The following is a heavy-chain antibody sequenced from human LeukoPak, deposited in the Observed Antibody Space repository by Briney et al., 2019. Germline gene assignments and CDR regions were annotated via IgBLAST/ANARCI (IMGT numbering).Heavy chain of an antibody. V-gene: IGHV4-59*01. D-gene: IGHD3-10*02. J-gene: IGHJ4*02. CDR2: IYYSGST. Sequence: SETLSLTCTVSGGSISSYYWSWIRQPPGKGLEWIAYIYYSGSTNYNPSLRSRVTISVDTSKNQFSLKLRSVTAADTAVYYCATYHFRGATHYFDCWGQGILVTVSS. CDR3: ATYHFRGATHYFDC. CDR1: GGSISSYY.